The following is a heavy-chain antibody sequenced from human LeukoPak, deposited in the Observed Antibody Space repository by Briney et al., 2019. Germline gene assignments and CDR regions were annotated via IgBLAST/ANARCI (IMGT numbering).Heavy chain of an antibody. J-gene: IGHJ4*02. Sequence: GGSLRLSCAASGFTFSSYGMHWVRQAPGKGLEWVAVISYDGSNKYYADSVKGRFTISRDNSKNTLYLQMNSLRAEDTAVYYCAKEVIAVAGKYFDYWGQGTLVTVSS. D-gene: IGHD6-19*01. CDR3: AKEVIAVAGKYFDY. V-gene: IGHV3-30*18. CDR2: ISYDGSNK. CDR1: GFTFSSYG.